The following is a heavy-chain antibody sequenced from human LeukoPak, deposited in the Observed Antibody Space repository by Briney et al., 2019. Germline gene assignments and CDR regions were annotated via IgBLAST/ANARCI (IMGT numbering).Heavy chain of an antibody. CDR2: IFYSGNT. V-gene: IGHV4-59*01. J-gene: IGHJ4*02. CDR1: GGSITSYY. CDR3: ARDRGEGIVGTFDY. D-gene: IGHD1-26*01. Sequence: KSSETLSLTCTVSGGSITSYYWSWIRQPPGKGLVWIGYIFYSGNTHYNPSLKSRVTMSVDTSKNQFSLRLSSVTPADTAVYYCARDRGEGIVGTFDYWGQGTLVTVSS.